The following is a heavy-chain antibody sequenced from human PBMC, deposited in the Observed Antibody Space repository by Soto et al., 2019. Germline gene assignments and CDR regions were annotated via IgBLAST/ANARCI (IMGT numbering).Heavy chain of an antibody. CDR1: GFTFSSYG. Sequence: QVQLVESGGGVVQPGRSLRLSCAASGFTFSSYGMHWVRQAPGKGLEWVAVISYDGSNKYYVDSVKGRFTISRDNSKNTLYLQMNSLRAEDTAVYYCAKSTTVTTAGDYWGQGTLVTVSS. D-gene: IGHD4-17*01. J-gene: IGHJ4*02. CDR2: ISYDGSNK. V-gene: IGHV3-30*18. CDR3: AKSTTVTTAGDY.